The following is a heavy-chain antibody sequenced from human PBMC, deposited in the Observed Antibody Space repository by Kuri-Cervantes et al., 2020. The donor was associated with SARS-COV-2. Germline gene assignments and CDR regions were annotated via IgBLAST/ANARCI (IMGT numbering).Heavy chain of an antibody. CDR3: ASTIFGVRTFDY. J-gene: IGHJ4*02. CDR2: ISSSSTYT. Sequence: GESLKISCAASGFIFSDYYMSWIRQAPGKGLEWVSYISSSSTYTNYTDSVRGRFTISRDNAKNVLYLQMNSLRAEDTAVYCCASTIFGVRTFDYWGQGTLVTVSS. CDR1: GFIFSDYY. D-gene: IGHD3-3*01. V-gene: IGHV3-11*06.